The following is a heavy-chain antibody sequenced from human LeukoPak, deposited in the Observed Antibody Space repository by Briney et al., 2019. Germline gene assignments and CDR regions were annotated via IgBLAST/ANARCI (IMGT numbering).Heavy chain of an antibody. Sequence: SETLSLTCTVSGGSTSSHSFYWGWIRQPPGKGLEWIGSIYYSGNTYYNPSLKSRVTISVDTSKNQFSLRLSSVTAADTAVYYCAKGYSGYDSTLDYWGQGTLVIVSS. CDR1: GGSTSSHSFY. D-gene: IGHD5-12*01. V-gene: IGHV4-39*01. J-gene: IGHJ4*02. CDR2: IYYSGNT. CDR3: AKGYSGYDSTLDY.